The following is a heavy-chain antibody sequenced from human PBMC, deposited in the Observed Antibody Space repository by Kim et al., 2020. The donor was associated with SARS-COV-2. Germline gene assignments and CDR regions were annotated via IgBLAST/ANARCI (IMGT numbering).Heavy chain of an antibody. J-gene: IGHJ4*02. CDR2: INHSGST. V-gene: IGHV4-34*01. CDR1: GGSFSGYY. D-gene: IGHD3-22*01. CDR3: ARGLEGSSGYYNYYFDY. Sequence: SETLSLTCAVYGGSFSGYYWSWIRQPPGKGLEWIGEINHSGSTNYNASLKSRVTISVDTSKNQFSLKLSSVTAADTAVYYCARGLEGSSGYYNYYFDYWGQGTLVTVSS.